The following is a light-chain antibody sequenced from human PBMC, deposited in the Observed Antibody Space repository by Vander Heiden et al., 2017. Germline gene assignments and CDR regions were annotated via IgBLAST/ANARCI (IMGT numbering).Light chain of an antibody. CDR3: SSYTSSTTLV. J-gene: IGLJ2*01. Sequence: QSVLTQPASVSGSPGQSIAISCTGTSSDIGGYNYVSWYQHHPGKAPKLIIYDVIDRPSGVSDRFSGSKSGNTASLTISGLQPEDEADYYCSSYTSSTTLVFGGGTKVTVL. V-gene: IGLV2-14*03. CDR1: SSDIGGYNY. CDR2: DVI.